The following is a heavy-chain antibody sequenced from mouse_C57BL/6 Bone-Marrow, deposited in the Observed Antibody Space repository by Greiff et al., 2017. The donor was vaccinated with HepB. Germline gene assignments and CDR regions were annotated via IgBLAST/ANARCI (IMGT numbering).Heavy chain of an antibody. D-gene: IGHD2-4*01. CDR1: GYTFTSYW. CDR3: AAYYDYDAGFAY. Sequence: VQLQQPGAELVRPGSSVKLSCKASGYTFTSYWMDWVKQRPGQGLEWIGNIYPSDSETHYNQKFKDKATLTVDKSSSTAYMQLSSLTSEDSAVYYCAAYYDYDAGFAYWGQGTLVTVSA. CDR2: IYPSDSET. J-gene: IGHJ3*01. V-gene: IGHV1-61*01.